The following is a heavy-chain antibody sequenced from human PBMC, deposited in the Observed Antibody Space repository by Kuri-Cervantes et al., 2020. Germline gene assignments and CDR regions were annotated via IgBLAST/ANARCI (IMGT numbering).Heavy chain of an antibody. CDR2: ISAYNGNT. CDR3: ARDRSYYFGMDV. V-gene: IGHV1-18*04. Sequence: ASVKVSCKASGYTFTVYYMHWVRQAPGQGLEWMGWISAYNGNTNYAQKLQGRVTMTTDTSTNTAYMELRSLRSDDTAVYYCARDRSYYFGMDVWGQGTTVTDSS. CDR1: GYTFTVYY. J-gene: IGHJ6*02.